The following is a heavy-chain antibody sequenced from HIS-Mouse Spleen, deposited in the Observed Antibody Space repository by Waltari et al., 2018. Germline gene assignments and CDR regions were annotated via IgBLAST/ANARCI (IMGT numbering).Heavy chain of an antibody. CDR3: ARGGLLAATYYFDY. CDR1: GGSISSYY. CDR2: IYYSGST. Sequence: QVQLQESGPGLVKPSETLSLTCTVSGGSISSYYWSWIRQPPGKGLGWIGYIYYSGSTNYNPSLKSRVNISVDTSKNQFSLKLSSVTAADTAVYYCARGGLLAATYYFDYWGQGTLVTVSS. D-gene: IGHD2-15*01. J-gene: IGHJ4*02. V-gene: IGHV4-59*08.